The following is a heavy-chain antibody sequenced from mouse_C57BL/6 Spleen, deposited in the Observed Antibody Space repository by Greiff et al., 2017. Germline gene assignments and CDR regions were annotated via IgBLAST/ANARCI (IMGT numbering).Heavy chain of an antibody. CDR1: GYTFTSYW. CDR3: ARAWDENAY. Sequence: VQGVESGAELAKPGASVKLSCKASGYTFTSYWMHWVKQRPGQGLEWIGYINPSSGYTKYNQKFKDKATLPADKSSSTAYMQLSSLPYEDSAFYYGARAWDENAYWAHGPPLPVSS. V-gene: IGHV1-7*01. D-gene: IGHD4-1*01. CDR2: INPSSGYT. J-gene: IGHJ2*01.